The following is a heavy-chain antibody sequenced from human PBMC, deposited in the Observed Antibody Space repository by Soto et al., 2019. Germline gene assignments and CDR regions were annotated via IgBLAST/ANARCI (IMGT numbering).Heavy chain of an antibody. CDR1: GGTFSSYA. CDR3: ARLKAVAGIGNWFDP. V-gene: IGHV1-69*13. D-gene: IGHD6-19*01. Sequence: VKVSCKASGGTFSSYAISWVRQAPGQGLEWMGGIIPIFGTANYAQKFQGRVTITADESTSTAYMELSSLRSEDTAVYYCARLKAVAGIGNWFDPWGQGTLVTVSS. J-gene: IGHJ5*02. CDR2: IIPIFGTA.